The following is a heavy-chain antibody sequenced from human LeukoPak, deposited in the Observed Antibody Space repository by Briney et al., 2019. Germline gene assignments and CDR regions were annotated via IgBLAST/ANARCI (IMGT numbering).Heavy chain of an antibody. Sequence: GESLKISCKGSGYSFTSYWISWVRQMPGKGLEWMGNIDPSDSYTNYSPSFQGHVTISADKSISTAYLQWSSLKASDTAVYYCARAFGTTWHFDYWGQGTPVTVSS. D-gene: IGHD3-16*01. CDR2: IDPSDSYT. CDR1: GYSFTSYW. V-gene: IGHV5-10-1*01. CDR3: ARAFGTTWHFDY. J-gene: IGHJ4*02.